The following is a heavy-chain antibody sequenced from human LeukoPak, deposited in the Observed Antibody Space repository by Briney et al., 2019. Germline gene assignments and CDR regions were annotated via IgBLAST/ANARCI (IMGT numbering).Heavy chain of an antibody. CDR1: GASINSYY. Sequence: SETLSLTCTVSGASINSYYWSWIRQPPGKGLEWIGYIYSSGSTNYNPSLKSRVTISVDTSKNQFSLKLTSMTAADTAVYYCARRQQWLARFDYWGQGTLVTVSS. CDR2: IYSSGST. J-gene: IGHJ4*02. V-gene: IGHV4-59*12. CDR3: ARRQQWLARFDY. D-gene: IGHD6-19*01.